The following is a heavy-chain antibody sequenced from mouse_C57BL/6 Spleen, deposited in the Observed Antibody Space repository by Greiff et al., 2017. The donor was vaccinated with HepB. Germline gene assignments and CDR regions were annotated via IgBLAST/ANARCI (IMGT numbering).Heavy chain of an antibody. J-gene: IGHJ1*03. CDR3: ARWDWYFDV. CDR1: GYTFTSYW. V-gene: IGHV1-69*01. Sequence: QVQLQQPGAELVMPGASVKLSCKASGYTFTSYWMHWVKQRPGQGLEWIGEIDPSDSYTNYNQKFEGKSTLTVDKSSSTAYMQLSSLTSEDSAVYYCARWDWYFDVWGTGTTVTVSS. CDR2: IDPSDSYT.